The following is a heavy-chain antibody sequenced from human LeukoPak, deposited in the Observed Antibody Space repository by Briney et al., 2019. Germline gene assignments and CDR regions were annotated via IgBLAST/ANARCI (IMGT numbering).Heavy chain of an antibody. CDR2: FDPEDGET. Sequence: ASVKVSCKVSGYTLTELSMHWVRQAPGKGLEWMGGFDPEDGETIYAQKFQGRVTMTEDTSTDTAYMELSSLRSEDTAVYYCATLNYDFWSGKPYHFDPWGQGTLVTVPS. D-gene: IGHD3-3*01. CDR1: GYTLTELS. J-gene: IGHJ5*02. V-gene: IGHV1-24*01. CDR3: ATLNYDFWSGKPYHFDP.